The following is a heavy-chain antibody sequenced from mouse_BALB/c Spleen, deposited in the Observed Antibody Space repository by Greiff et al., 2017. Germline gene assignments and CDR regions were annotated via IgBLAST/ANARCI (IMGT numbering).Heavy chain of an antibody. CDR1: GYTFTSYV. CDR2: INPYNDGT. J-gene: IGHJ4*01. V-gene: IGHV1-14*01. Sequence: VQLQQSGPELVKPGASVKLSCTASGYTFTSYVMHWVMQKPGQGLEWIGYINPYNDGTKYNEKLKGKATLTSDKSSCTAYMELSSLTSEDTAVYYCATDSSGLYYYAMDYWGQGTSVTVSS. D-gene: IGHD3-2*01. CDR3: ATDSSGLYYYAMDY.